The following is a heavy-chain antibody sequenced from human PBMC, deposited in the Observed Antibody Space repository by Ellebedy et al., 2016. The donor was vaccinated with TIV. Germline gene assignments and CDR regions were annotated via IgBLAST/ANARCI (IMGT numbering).Heavy chain of an antibody. V-gene: IGHV3-33*01. J-gene: IGHJ4*02. CDR2: IWHDGTNK. Sequence: GESLKISCAASGFTFSGNGMHWVRQAPGKGLEWVAVIWHDGTNKNYADSVKGRFTISRDNSKNTLYLQMNSLRGEDTAVYFCARGLLLSDWGQGTLVTVSS. D-gene: IGHD2-21*02. CDR3: ARGLLLSD. CDR1: GFTFSGNG.